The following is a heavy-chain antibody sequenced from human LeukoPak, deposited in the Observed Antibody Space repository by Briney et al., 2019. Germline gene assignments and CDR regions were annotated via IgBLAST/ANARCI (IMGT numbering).Heavy chain of an antibody. CDR2: ISSSSSYI. D-gene: IGHD1-26*01. CDR3: ARDRSGGSYLYYFDY. Sequence: GGSLRLSCAASGFTFSSYSMNWVRQAPGKGLEWVSSISSSSSYIYYADSVKGRFTISRDNAKNSLYLQMNSLRAEDTAVYYCARDRSGGSYLYYFDYWGQGTLVTVSS. CDR1: GFTFSSYS. V-gene: IGHV3-21*01. J-gene: IGHJ4*02.